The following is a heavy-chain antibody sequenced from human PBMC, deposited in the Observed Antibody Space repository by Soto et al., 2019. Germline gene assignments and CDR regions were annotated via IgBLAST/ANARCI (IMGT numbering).Heavy chain of an antibody. CDR3: ARDLGGWFDP. V-gene: IGHV4-34*01. Sequence: SETLSLTCAVYGGSFSDAYWNWFRQPPGKGLEWIGEINHNTNTIYNPSLTSRVTISVDTSKNHFSLKLTSVTAADAAVYYCARDLGGWFDPWGQGTLVTVSS. D-gene: IGHD1-26*01. J-gene: IGHJ5*02. CDR1: GGSFSDAY. CDR2: INHNTNT.